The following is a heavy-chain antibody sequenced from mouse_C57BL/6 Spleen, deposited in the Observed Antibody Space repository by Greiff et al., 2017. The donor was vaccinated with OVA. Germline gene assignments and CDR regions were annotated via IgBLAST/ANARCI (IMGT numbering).Heavy chain of an antibody. J-gene: IGHJ4*01. CDR1: GYTFTDYY. CDR2: INPNNGGT. CDR3: GLWLRGAMDY. Sequence: VQLQQSGPELVKPGASVKISCKASGYTFTDYYMNWVKQSHGKSLEWIGDINPNNGGTSYNQKFKGKATLTVDKSSSTAYMELRSLTSEDSAVYYCGLWLRGAMDYWGQGTSVTVSS. V-gene: IGHV1-26*01. D-gene: IGHD2-2*01.